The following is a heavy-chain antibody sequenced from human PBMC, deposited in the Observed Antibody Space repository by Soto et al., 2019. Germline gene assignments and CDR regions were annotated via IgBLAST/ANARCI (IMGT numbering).Heavy chain of an antibody. J-gene: IGHJ5*02. Sequence: QVQLVQSGAEVKKPGASVKVSCKASGYTFTSYDINWVRQATGQGLEWMGWMNPNSGNTGYAQKFQGRVNMTRNTSISTAYMELSSRRSADTAVYYCARYIAARGTRGWFDPWGQGTLVTVSS. D-gene: IGHD6-6*01. CDR1: GYTFTSYD. V-gene: IGHV1-8*01. CDR3: ARYIAARGTRGWFDP. CDR2: MNPNSGNT.